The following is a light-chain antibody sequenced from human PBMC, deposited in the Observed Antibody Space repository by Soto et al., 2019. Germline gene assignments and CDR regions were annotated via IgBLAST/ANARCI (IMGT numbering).Light chain of an antibody. CDR3: QQYGSSPRT. CDR2: GAS. V-gene: IGKV3-20*01. J-gene: IGKJ1*01. Sequence: ENVLTQAPGTLSLSQGERATLSCRASQSVSSSYLAWYQQKPGQAPRLLIYGASSRATGIPDRFSGSGSGKDFTLTTSRLEPEDFAVYYCQQYGSSPRTFGQGTKVDIK. CDR1: QSVSSSY.